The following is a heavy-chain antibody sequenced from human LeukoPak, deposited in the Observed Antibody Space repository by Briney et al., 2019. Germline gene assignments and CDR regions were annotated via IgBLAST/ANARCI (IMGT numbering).Heavy chain of an antibody. CDR2: ISSSSSTI. CDR1: GFTVSSNY. Sequence: PGGSLRLSCAASGFTVSSNYMSWVRQAPGKGLEWVSYISSSSSTIYYADSVKGRFTISRDNAKNSLYLQMNSLSDDDTAVFYCARDQFYAFDIWGQGTLVTVSS. D-gene: IGHD3-3*01. J-gene: IGHJ3*02. CDR3: ARDQFYAFDI. V-gene: IGHV3-48*02.